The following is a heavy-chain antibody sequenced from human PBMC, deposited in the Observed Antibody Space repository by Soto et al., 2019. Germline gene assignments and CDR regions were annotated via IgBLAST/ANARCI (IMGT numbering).Heavy chain of an antibody. J-gene: IGHJ6*02. D-gene: IGHD3-22*01. CDR2: FDPEDAEI. Sequence: ASVKVSCKVSGYTLTELSMHWVRQAPGKGLEWMGGFDPEDAEIIYAQKFQGRVTMTEDTSTDTAYMELSSLRSEDTAVYYCAGITMIVVGANGMDVCGQGTTGTVS. V-gene: IGHV1-24*01. CDR3: AGITMIVVGANGMDV. CDR1: GYTLTELS.